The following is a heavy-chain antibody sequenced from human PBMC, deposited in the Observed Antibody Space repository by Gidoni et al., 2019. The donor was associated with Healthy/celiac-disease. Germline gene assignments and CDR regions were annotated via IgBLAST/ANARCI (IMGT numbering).Heavy chain of an antibody. CDR3: ATYALTPTLRRASYYYGMDV. V-gene: IGHV1-69-2*01. CDR2: VDPEDGET. CDR1: GSTLPDHY. D-gene: IGHD5-12*01. J-gene: IGHJ6*02. Sequence: EVQLLPSGAEVQQPAATVKISCHFSGSTLPDHYLHWVQQPPGKGLEWMGLVDPEDGETIYAEKFQGRVTITADTSTDTAYMELSSLRSEDTAVYYCATYALTPTLRRASYYYGMDVWGQGTTVTVSS.